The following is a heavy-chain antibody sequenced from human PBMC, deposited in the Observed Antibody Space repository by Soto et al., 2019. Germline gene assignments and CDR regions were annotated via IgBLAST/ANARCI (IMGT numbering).Heavy chain of an antibody. CDR2: IYYSGST. CDR3: ARHLYYYDSSGYYPDY. D-gene: IGHD3-22*01. CDR1: GGSISSSSYY. J-gene: IGHJ4*02. Sequence: SETLSLTCTVSGGSISSSSYYWGWIRQPPGKGLEWIGSIYYSGSTYYNPSLKSRVTISVDTSKNQFSLKLSSVTAADTAVYYCARHLYYYDSSGYYPDYWGQGTLVTVYS. V-gene: IGHV4-39*01.